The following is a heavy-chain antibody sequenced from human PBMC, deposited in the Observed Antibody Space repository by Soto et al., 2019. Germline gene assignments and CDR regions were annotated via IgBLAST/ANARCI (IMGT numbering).Heavy chain of an antibody. CDR1: GYDFSSYG. Sequence: QFQLVQSGAEVKKPGASVKVSCKASGYDFSSYGISWVRQAPGQGLEWMGWISASNGNRDYAQKFQGRVTMTSDTSRTTAYMELRSLRSDDTAVYYCVRDPQRNDYWGQGTLVNVSS. V-gene: IGHV1-18*04. CDR2: ISASNGNR. J-gene: IGHJ4*02. CDR3: VRDPQRNDY. D-gene: IGHD2-2*01.